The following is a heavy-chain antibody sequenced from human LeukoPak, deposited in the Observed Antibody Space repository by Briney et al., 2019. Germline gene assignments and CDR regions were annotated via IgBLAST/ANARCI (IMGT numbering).Heavy chain of an antibody. CDR1: GFTFSNYW. CDR2: IKYDGSEK. CDR3: GRGSVTEPDF. J-gene: IGHJ4*02. V-gene: IGHV3-7*01. D-gene: IGHD2-21*02. Sequence: GGSLRLSCAGSGFTFSNYWMSWVRQAPGEGLEWLANIKYDGSEKGYVDSVKGRFTISRDNAKNTLYLQMDTLRAEDTAVYYCGRGSVTEPDFWGQGTLVTVSS.